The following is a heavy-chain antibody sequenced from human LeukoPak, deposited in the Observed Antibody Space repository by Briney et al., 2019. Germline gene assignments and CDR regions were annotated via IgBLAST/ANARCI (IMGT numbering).Heavy chain of an antibody. D-gene: IGHD3-22*01. V-gene: IGHV4-59*01. CDR2: IYNSGST. CDR3: ARGGSSGYSHYYED. Sequence: SETLSLTCTVSGGSISSYYWSWIRQPPGKGLEWIGYIYNSGSTNYNPSLKRRATISVETSKNQFSLKLTSVTAGDTAVYYCARGGSSGYSHYYEDWGQGTLVTVSS. CDR1: GGSISSYY. J-gene: IGHJ4*02.